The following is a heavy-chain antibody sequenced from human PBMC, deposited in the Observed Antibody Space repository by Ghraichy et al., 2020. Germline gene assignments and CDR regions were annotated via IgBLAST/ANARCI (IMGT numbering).Heavy chain of an antibody. Sequence: LSLTCAASGFTFSSYGMHWVRQAPGKGLEWVAVIWYDGSNKYYADSVKGRFTISRDNSKNTLYLQMNSLRAEDTAVYYCARGYRRQNLQYYYYYGMDVWGQGTTVTVSS. V-gene: IGHV3-33*01. J-gene: IGHJ6*02. D-gene: IGHD5-24*01. CDR3: ARGYRRQNLQYYYYYGMDV. CDR2: IWYDGSNK. CDR1: GFTFSSYG.